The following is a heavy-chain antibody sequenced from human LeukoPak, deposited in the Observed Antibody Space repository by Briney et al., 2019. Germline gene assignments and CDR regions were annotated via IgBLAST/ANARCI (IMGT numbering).Heavy chain of an antibody. D-gene: IGHD4-17*01. V-gene: IGHV3-74*01. CDR2: INSDGSST. J-gene: IGHJ4*02. CDR3: ARGRRGDYALDY. CDR1: GFTFSSYW. Sequence: PGGSLRLSCAASGFTFSSYWMHWVRQAPGKGLVWVSRINSDGSSTSYADSVKGRFTISRDNAKNSLYLQMNSLRAEDTAVYYCARGRRGDYALDYWGQGTLVTVSS.